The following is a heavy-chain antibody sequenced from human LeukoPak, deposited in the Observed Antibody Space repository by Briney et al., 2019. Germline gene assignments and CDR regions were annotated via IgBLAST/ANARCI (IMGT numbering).Heavy chain of an antibody. Sequence: ASVKVSCKAAGYTFTRIGFNGVRQAPGQGREWMGWISAYNGKTNYAQNLQGRVTMTTDTSTNTAYMELRSLRTDDTAVYYCARGYIVSSSYFEYWGQGTLVTVSP. CDR2: ISAYNGKT. D-gene: IGHD1-26*01. CDR1: GYTFTRIG. J-gene: IGHJ4*02. CDR3: ARGYIVSSSYFEY. V-gene: IGHV1-18*01.